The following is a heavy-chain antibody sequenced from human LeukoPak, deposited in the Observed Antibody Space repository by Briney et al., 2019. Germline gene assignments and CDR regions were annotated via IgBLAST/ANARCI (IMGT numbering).Heavy chain of an antibody. Sequence: SVKVSCKASGGTFSSYAISWVRQAPGQGLEWMGRIIPILGIANYAQKFQGRVTVTADKSTSTAYMELSSLRSEDTAVYYCARAPFSGRGTFDPWGQGTLVTVSS. CDR2: IIPILGIA. V-gene: IGHV1-69*04. D-gene: IGHD5-12*01. CDR1: GGTFSSYA. CDR3: ARAPFSGRGTFDP. J-gene: IGHJ5*02.